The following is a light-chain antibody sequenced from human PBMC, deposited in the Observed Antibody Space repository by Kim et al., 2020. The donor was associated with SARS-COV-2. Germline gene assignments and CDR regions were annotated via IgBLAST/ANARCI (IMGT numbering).Light chain of an antibody. CDR2: VNSDGSH. CDR1: SGHSTYT. CDR3: QTWGTGIMV. V-gene: IGLV4-69*01. Sequence: QPVLTQSPSASASLGASVKLTCTLSSGHSTYTITWHQQQPQKGPRYLMKVNSDGSHSRGDGIPDRFSGSTSGTEFYLSISSLQSDDEADYYCQTWGTGIMVFGGGPQLTLL. J-gene: IGLJ3*02.